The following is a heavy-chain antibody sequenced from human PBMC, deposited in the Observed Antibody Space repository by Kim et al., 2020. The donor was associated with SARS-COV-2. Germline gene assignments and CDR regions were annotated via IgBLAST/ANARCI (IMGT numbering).Heavy chain of an antibody. D-gene: IGHD3-10*01. Sequence: SVKGRFTISRDDSKSIAYLQMNSLKTEDTAVYYCTRVWFGELLTHYGMDVWGQGTTVTVSS. CDR3: TRVWFGELLTHYGMDV. J-gene: IGHJ6*02. V-gene: IGHV3-49*02.